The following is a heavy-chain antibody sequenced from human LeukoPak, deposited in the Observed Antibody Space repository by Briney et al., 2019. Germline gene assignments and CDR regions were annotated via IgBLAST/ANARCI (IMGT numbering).Heavy chain of an antibody. V-gene: IGHV4-30-4*01. J-gene: IGHJ4*02. Sequence: PSQTLSLTCTVSGGSISSGDYYWSWIRQPPGKGLEWIGYIYYSGSTYYNPSLKSRVTISVDTSKNQFSLKLSSVTAADTAVHYCARDRGSSSWYYFDYWGQGTLVTVSS. CDR1: GGSISSGDYY. CDR2: IYYSGST. CDR3: ARDRGSSSWYYFDY. D-gene: IGHD6-13*01.